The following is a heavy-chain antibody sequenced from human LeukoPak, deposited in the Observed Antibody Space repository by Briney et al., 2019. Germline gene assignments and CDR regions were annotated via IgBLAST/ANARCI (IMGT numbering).Heavy chain of an antibody. CDR3: AKDITAAAGTGYGMDV. D-gene: IGHD6-13*01. J-gene: IGHJ6*02. V-gene: IGHV3-9*01. CDR2: ISWNSGNI. Sequence: PGGSLRLSCAASGFTFDAFDDYAMPWVRQAPGKGLEWVSGISWNSGNIGYADFVKGRFTISRDNAKNSLYLQMDSLRAEDTALYYCAKDITAAAGTGYGMDVWGQGTTVTVSS. CDR1: GFTFDAFDDYA.